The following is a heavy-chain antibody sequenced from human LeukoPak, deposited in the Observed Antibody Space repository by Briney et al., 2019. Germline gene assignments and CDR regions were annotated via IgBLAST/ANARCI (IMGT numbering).Heavy chain of an antibody. Sequence: ASVKVSCKASGYTFTDYYMHWVRQAPGQGLEWMGWINPNSGGTNYAQKFQGRVTMTRDTSISTAYMELSRLRSDATAVYYCARGRGYSSYETNWYFDLWGRGTLVTVSS. D-gene: IGHD5-12*01. CDR2: INPNSGGT. CDR1: GYTFTDYY. CDR3: ARGRGYSSYETNWYFDL. V-gene: IGHV1-2*02. J-gene: IGHJ2*01.